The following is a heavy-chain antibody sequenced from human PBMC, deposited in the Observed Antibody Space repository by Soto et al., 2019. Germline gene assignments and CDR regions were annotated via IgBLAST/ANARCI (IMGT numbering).Heavy chain of an antibody. Sequence: QVQLVQSGAEVKKPGASVKVSCKASGYTFTGYYMHWVRQAPGQGLEWMGWINPNSGDTNYAQKFQGWVTMTRDTSISTAYMELSRLRSDDTAVYYCARGRDIVVVPAAMPAANFDYWGQGTLVTVSS. CDR1: GYTFTGYY. V-gene: IGHV1-2*04. CDR3: ARGRDIVVVPAAMPAANFDY. CDR2: INPNSGDT. J-gene: IGHJ4*02. D-gene: IGHD2-2*01.